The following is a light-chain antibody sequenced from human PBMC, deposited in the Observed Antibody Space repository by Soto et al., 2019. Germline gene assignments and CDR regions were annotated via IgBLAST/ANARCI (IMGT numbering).Light chain of an antibody. CDR3: SSYTSSNTYV. CDR1: SSDVGGYNY. V-gene: IGLV2-14*03. J-gene: IGLJ1*01. CDR2: HVS. Sequence: QSALTQPASVSGSPGQSITISCTGTSSDVGGYNYVSWYQQHPGKAPMLMIYHVSNRPSGVSNRFSGSKSANTASLTISGLQAEDEADYYCSSYTSSNTYVFGTGTQLTVL.